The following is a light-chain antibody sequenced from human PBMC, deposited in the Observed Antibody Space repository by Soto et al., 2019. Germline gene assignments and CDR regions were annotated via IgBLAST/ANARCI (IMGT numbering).Light chain of an antibody. CDR3: MQALQTPRT. CDR2: AAS. Sequence: ALQVTQSPSSLSASAGDNVTITCRASQGFRNSLAWYQRKAGNAPKLLIYAASTLQSGVPSRFSGSGSGTDFTLKISRVEAEDVGVYYCMQALQTPRTFGQGTKLEIK. CDR1: QGFRNS. V-gene: IGKV1-8*01. J-gene: IGKJ2*02.